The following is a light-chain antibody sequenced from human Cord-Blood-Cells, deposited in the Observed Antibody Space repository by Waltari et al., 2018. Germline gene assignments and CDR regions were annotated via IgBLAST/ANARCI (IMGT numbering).Light chain of an antibody. V-gene: IGKV3-15*01. J-gene: IGKJ2*01. CDR2: GAS. Sequence: EIVMTQSPATLSVSPAERATISCRASQSVSSNLAWYQQKPGQAPRLLIYGASTRATGIPARFSGSGSGTEFTLTISSLQSEDFAVYYCQQYNNWPPYTFGQGTKLEIK. CDR3: QQYNNWPPYT. CDR1: QSVSSN.